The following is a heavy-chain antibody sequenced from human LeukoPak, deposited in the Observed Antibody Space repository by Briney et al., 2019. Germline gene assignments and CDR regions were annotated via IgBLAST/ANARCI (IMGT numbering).Heavy chain of an antibody. CDR1: GFTFSSYD. CDR2: IGTAGDT. J-gene: IGHJ4*02. CDR3: ARGDTVTNFDY. V-gene: IGHV3-13*01. D-gene: IGHD4-17*01. Sequence: EGSLRLSCAASGFTFSSYDMHWVRQATGKGLEWVSAIGTAGDTYHPGSVKGRFTISRENAKNSLYLQMNSLRAGDTAVYYCARGDTVTNFDYWGQGTLVTVSS.